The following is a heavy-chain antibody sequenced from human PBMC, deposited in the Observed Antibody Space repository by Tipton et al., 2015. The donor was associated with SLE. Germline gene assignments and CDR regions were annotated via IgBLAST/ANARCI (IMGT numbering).Heavy chain of an antibody. D-gene: IGHD3-22*01. Sequence: TLSLTCAVYGGSFSGYYWSWIRQPPGKGLEWIGEINHSGSTNYNPSLKSRVTISVDTSKNQFSLKLSSVTAADTAVYYCARLDYYDSSGYYSLDAFDIWGQGTMVTVSS. V-gene: IGHV4-34*01. CDR3: ARLDYYDSSGYYSLDAFDI. J-gene: IGHJ3*02. CDR1: GGSFSGYY. CDR2: INHSGST.